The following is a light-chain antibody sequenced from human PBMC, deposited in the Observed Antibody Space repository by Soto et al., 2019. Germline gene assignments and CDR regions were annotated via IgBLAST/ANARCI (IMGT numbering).Light chain of an antibody. CDR3: QQLNSYPIT. J-gene: IGKJ5*01. Sequence: DIQLTQSPSFLSASVGDRVTITCRASQGLSNYLGWYQQKPGKAPQLLIYAASTLQSGVPSRFSGSGSGTEFTLPISSLQPEDFAAYYCQQLNSYPITFGQGTRLEIK. CDR2: AAS. V-gene: IGKV1-9*01. CDR1: QGLSNY.